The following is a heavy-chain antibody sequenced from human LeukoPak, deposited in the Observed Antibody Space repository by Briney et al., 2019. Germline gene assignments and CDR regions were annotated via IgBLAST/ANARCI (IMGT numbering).Heavy chain of an antibody. CDR2: IYSSGTT. CDR3: ARAYDFWSGYFDY. J-gene: IGHJ4*02. Sequence: GGSLRLSCAASGFTVSSKYMSWVRQAPGKGLEWVSVIYSSGTTYYADSVKGRFTISRDNSKNTLYLQMNSLRAEDTAVYYCARAYDFWSGYFDYWGQGTLVTVSS. V-gene: IGHV3-53*01. CDR1: GFTVSSKY. D-gene: IGHD3-3*01.